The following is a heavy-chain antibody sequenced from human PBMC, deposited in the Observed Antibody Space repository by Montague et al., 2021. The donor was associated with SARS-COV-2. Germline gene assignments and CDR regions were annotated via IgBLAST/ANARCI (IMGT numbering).Heavy chain of an antibody. D-gene: IGHD3-3*01. CDR1: GGSISSGGYY. CDR2: IYYSGST. CDR3: ARAQRICGVVITSFDY. Sequence: TLSLTCTVSGGSISSGGYYWSWIRQHPGKGLEWIGYIYYSGSTYYNPSLKSRVTISVDTSKNQFSLKLSSVTAADTAVYYCARAQRICGVVITSFDYWGQGTLVTVSS. V-gene: IGHV4-31*03. J-gene: IGHJ4*02.